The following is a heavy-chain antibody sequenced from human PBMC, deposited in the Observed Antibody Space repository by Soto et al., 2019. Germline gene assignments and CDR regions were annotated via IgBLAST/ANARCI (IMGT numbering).Heavy chain of an antibody. Sequence: ASVKVSCKASGYTFTSYAISWVRQAPGQGLEWMGWISAYNGNTNYAQKLQGRVTMTTDTSTSTAYMELRSLRSDDTAVYYCARDWAAARPFAYWGKGTLVTVSS. CDR2: ISAYNGNT. CDR1: GYTFTSYA. D-gene: IGHD6-13*01. V-gene: IGHV1-18*01. CDR3: ARDWAAARPFAY. J-gene: IGHJ4*02.